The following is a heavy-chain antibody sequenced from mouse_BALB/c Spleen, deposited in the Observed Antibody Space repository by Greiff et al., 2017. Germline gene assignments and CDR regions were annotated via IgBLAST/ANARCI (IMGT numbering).Heavy chain of an antibody. Sequence: QVQLQQSGAELMKPGASVKISCKATGYTFSSYWIEWVKQRPGHGLEWIGEILPGSGSTNYNEKFKGKATFTADTSSNTAYMQLSSLTSEDSAVYYCARGRYRYDAMDYWGQGTSVTVSS. J-gene: IGHJ4*01. CDR2: ILPGSGST. CDR3: ARGRYRYDAMDY. CDR1: GYTFSSYW. V-gene: IGHV1-9*01. D-gene: IGHD2-14*01.